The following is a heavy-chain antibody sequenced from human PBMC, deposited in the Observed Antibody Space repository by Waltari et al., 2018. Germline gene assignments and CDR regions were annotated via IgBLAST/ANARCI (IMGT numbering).Heavy chain of an antibody. CDR3: ARDAELPNWFDP. V-gene: IGHV1-2*06. CDR2: INPNSGGT. CDR1: GYTFTGYY. J-gene: IGHJ5*02. Sequence: QVQLVQSGAEVKKPGASVNVSCKASGYTFTGYYMHWVRQAPGQGLEWMGRINPNSGGTNYAPKFQGRVTMTRDTSISTAYMELSRLRSDDTAVYYCARDAELPNWFDPWGQGTLVTVSS. D-gene: IGHD1-26*01.